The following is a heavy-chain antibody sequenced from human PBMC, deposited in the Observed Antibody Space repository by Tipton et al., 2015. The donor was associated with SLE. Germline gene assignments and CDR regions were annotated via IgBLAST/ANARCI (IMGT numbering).Heavy chain of an antibody. CDR3: VKGIGSNCYDAFDI. D-gene: IGHD6-13*01. Sequence: SLRLSCVASGFTFSSYGMHWVRQAPGKGLEWVAFIRYDGSNKYYADSVEGRFTISRDNSKNTLYLQMNSLRAEDTAVYYCVKGIGSNCYDAFDIWGQGTMVTVSS. J-gene: IGHJ3*02. CDR2: IRYDGSNK. CDR1: GFTFSSYG. V-gene: IGHV3-30*02.